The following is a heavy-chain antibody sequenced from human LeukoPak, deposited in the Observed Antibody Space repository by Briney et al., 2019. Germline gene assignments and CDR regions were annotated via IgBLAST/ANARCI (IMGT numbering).Heavy chain of an antibody. CDR2: FDPEDGET. CDR1: GYTLTELS. CDR3: ATGTMILDPDAFDI. J-gene: IGHJ3*02. Sequence: ASVTVSCKVSGYTLTELSMHWVRPAPGKGLEWMGGFDPEDGETIYAQKFQGRVTMTEDTSTDTAYMELSSLRSEDTAVYYCATGTMILDPDAFDIWGQGTMVTVSS. V-gene: IGHV1-24*01. D-gene: IGHD3-22*01.